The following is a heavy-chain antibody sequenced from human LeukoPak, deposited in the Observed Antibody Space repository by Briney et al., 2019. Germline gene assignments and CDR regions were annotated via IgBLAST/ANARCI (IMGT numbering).Heavy chain of an antibody. D-gene: IGHD2-15*01. V-gene: IGHV4-59*01. CDR2: IYYSGST. CDR3: ARVRCSGGSCYSDY. Sequence: SETLSLTRTVSGGSISSYYWSWIRQPPGKGLEWIGYIYYSGSTNYNPSLKSRVTISVDTSKNQFSLKLSSVTAADTAVYYCARVRCSGGSCYSDYWGQGTLVTVSS. CDR1: GGSISSYY. J-gene: IGHJ4*02.